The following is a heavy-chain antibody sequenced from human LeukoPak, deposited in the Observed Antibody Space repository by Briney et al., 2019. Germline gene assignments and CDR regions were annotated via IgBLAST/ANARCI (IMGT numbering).Heavy chain of an antibody. CDR2: ISDSGSYI. CDR3: AELGITMIGGV. Sequence: GGSLRLSCAASGINFNDYRMNWVRQAPGKGLEWVSSISDSGSYIYYADSVKGRFTISRDNAKNSLYLQMNSLRAEDTAVYYCAELGITMIGGVWGKGTTVTISS. J-gene: IGHJ6*04. CDR1: GINFNDYR. D-gene: IGHD3-10*02. V-gene: IGHV3-21*01.